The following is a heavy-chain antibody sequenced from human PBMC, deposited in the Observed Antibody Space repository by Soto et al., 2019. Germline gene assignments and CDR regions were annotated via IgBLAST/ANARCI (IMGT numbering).Heavy chain of an antibody. CDR1: GGSISSYY. D-gene: IGHD2-15*01. J-gene: IGHJ4*02. V-gene: IGHV4-59*01. Sequence: SETLSLTCTVSGGSISSYYWSWIRQPPGKGLEWIGYIYYSGSTNYNPSLKSRVTISVDTSKNQFSLKLSSVTAADTAVYYCARSVGGYFDYWGQGTLVTVSS. CDR3: ARSVGGYFDY. CDR2: IYYSGST.